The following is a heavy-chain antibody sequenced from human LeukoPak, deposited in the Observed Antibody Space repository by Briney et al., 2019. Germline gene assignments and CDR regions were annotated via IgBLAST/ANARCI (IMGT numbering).Heavy chain of an antibody. D-gene: IGHD2-2*01. V-gene: IGHV2-5*02. CDR2: VYWDGDE. J-gene: IGHJ4*02. CDR1: VFPHTTRAVG. Sequence: DSGPTLLNLKRPRWLHQTFSVFPHTTRAVGVGWIRQPPGKALEWLALVYWDGDERYSPSLSSRLTLTKYTSKNQVVLTAATVDHVDTATYYLAHRPGRGMPAAHWGQGTLVTVSS. CDR3: AHRPGRGMPAAH.